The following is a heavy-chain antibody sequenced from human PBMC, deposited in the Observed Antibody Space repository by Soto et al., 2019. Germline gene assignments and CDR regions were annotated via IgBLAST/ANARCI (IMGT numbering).Heavy chain of an antibody. J-gene: IGHJ4*02. CDR3: AKAYCGSTSCASDY. V-gene: IGHV3-23*01. CDR2: ISGGGDMT. CDR1: GFTFGTYA. D-gene: IGHD2-2*01. Sequence: PWGSLRLSCAASGFTFGTYAMSWVRQAPGKGLEWVSDISGGGDMTYYADAVKGRFTITRVNSKNTLYLQMNSLRVEDTAVYFCAKAYCGSTSCASDYWGQGTLVTVSS.